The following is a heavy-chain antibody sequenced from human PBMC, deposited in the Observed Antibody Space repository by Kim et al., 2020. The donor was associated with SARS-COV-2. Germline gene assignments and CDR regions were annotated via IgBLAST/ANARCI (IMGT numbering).Heavy chain of an antibody. Sequence: ADSVKGRFTISRDNAKNSLFLQMNSLRDEDTAVYYCARRAAAGLGGAFDIWGQGTMVTVSS. CDR3: ARRAAAGLGGAFDI. D-gene: IGHD6-13*01. V-gene: IGHV3-48*02. J-gene: IGHJ3*02.